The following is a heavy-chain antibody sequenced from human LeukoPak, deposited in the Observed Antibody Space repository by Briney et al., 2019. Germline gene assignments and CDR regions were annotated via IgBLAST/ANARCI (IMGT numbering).Heavy chain of an antibody. CDR3: ASFSGGSYGY. D-gene: IGHD1-26*01. Sequence: SETLSLTCAVSGGSISSSNWWSWVRPPPGKGLEWIGEIYHSGSTNYNPSLKSRVTISVDTSKNQFYLKLSSVTAADTAVYYCASFSGGSYGYWGQGTLVTVSS. J-gene: IGHJ4*02. CDR2: IYHSGST. CDR1: GGSISSSNW. V-gene: IGHV4-4*02.